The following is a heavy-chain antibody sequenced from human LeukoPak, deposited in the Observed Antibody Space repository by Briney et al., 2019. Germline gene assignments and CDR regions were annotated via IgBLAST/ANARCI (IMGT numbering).Heavy chain of an antibody. Sequence: GGSLRLSCAASGLTFSSFWMTWVRQAPGKGLEWVANVKRDGSEKYYVDSGKGRFTISRDNAKNTLYLQMNSLRAEDTAVYYCAKEVDYGSGILTYWGQGTLVTVSS. CDR3: AKEVDYGSGILTY. CDR1: GLTFSSFW. V-gene: IGHV3-7*01. J-gene: IGHJ4*02. D-gene: IGHD3-10*01. CDR2: VKRDGSEK.